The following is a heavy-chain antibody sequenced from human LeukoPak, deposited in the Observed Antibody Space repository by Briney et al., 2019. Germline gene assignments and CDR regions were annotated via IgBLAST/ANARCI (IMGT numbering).Heavy chain of an antibody. Sequence: GGSLRLSCAASGFTFSSYVMYWVRQAPGKGLEWVAVISYDGSDKFYADSVKGRFTISRDSSKNTLYLQMNSLRAEDTAVYYCAKGSIAAAADPYYFDYWGQGTLVTVSS. V-gene: IGHV3-30*04. CDR2: ISYDGSDK. J-gene: IGHJ4*02. D-gene: IGHD6-13*01. CDR3: AKGSIAAAADPYYFDY. CDR1: GFTFSSYV.